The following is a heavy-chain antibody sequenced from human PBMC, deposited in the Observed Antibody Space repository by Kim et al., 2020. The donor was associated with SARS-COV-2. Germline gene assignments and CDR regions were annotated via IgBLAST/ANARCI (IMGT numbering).Heavy chain of an antibody. CDR1: GGSISSYY. V-gene: IGHV4-59*01. CDR3: ARGAGYYDILTGYYKGWFDP. CDR2: IYYSGST. D-gene: IGHD3-9*01. J-gene: IGHJ5*02. Sequence: SETLSLTCTVSGGSISSYYWSWIRQPPGKGLEWIGYIYYSGSTNYNPSLKSRVTISVDTSKNQFSLKLSSVTAADTAVYYCARGAGYYDILTGYYKGWFDPWGQGTLVTVSS.